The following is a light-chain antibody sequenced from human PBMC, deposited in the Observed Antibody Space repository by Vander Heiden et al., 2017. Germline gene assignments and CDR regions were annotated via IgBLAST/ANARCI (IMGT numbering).Light chain of an antibody. CDR1: SSDVGGYNY. V-gene: IGLV2-14*01. CDR3: SSYTSSTHRS. CDR2: DVS. Sequence: QSALTQPASVSGSPGQSITISCTGTSSDVGGYNYVSWYQQHPGKAPKLMIYDVSNRPSGVSNRFSGSKSGNTASLTISGLQAEDEADYYCSSYTSSTHRSFGTGTKVTVL. J-gene: IGLJ1*01.